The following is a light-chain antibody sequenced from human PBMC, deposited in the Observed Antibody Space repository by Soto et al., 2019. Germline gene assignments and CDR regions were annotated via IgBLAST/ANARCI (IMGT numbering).Light chain of an antibody. Sequence: QSALTQPASVSGSPGQSITISCTGTSSDVGNYDYVSWYQQYPGKAPKLMIYAVSRRPSGVSNRFSGSKSGNTASLTISGFHAEDEADYYCTSYTPSSTYVFGTVTKVTVL. V-gene: IGLV2-14*03. CDR3: TSYTPSSTYV. CDR2: AVS. CDR1: SSDVGNYDY. J-gene: IGLJ1*01.